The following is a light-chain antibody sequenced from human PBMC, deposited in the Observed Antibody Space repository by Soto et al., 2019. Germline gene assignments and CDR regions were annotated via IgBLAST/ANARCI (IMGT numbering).Light chain of an antibody. CDR3: QSYDSSLQ. Sequence: QSVLTQPPSVSGAPGQRVTTSCTGSSSNIGAGYDVHWYQQLPGTVPKLLIYGNSNRPSGVPDRFSGSKSGTSASLAITGLQAEDEADYYCQSYDSSLQFGGGTKLTVL. CDR1: SSNIGAGYD. V-gene: IGLV1-40*01. J-gene: IGLJ3*02. CDR2: GNS.